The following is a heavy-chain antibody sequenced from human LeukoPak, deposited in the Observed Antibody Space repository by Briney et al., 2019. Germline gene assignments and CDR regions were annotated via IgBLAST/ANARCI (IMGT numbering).Heavy chain of an antibody. V-gene: IGHV1-2*02. D-gene: IGHD5-12*01. CDR2: INPNSGGT. CDR1: GYTFTGYY. J-gene: IGHJ4*02. Sequence: WASVKVSCKASGYTFTGYYMHWVRQAPGQGLEWMGWINPNSGGTNYAQKFQGRVTMTRDTSISTAYMELSRLRSDDTAVYYCARADIVATISDFDYWGQGTLVTVSS. CDR3: ARADIVATISDFDY.